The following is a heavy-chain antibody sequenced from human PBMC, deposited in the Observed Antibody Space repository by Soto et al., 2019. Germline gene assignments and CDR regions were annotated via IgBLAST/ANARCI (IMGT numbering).Heavy chain of an antibody. CDR1: GYTFNSYG. J-gene: IGHJ6*02. Sequence: GASVKVSCKASGYTFNSYGISWVRQAPGQGLEWMGWISAYNGNTNYAQKLQGRVTMTTDTSTSTAYMELRSLRSDDTAVYYCARDTVTTVTTRPYYYYYYGMDVWGQGTTVTVSS. V-gene: IGHV1-18*04. CDR2: ISAYNGNT. CDR3: ARDTVTTVTTRPYYYYYYGMDV. D-gene: IGHD4-17*01.